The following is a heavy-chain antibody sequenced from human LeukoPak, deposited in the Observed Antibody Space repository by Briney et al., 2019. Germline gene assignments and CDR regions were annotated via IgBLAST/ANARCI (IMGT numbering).Heavy chain of an antibody. CDR3: ARSEARIVVVPAAPDY. V-gene: IGHV3-21*01. D-gene: IGHD2-2*01. CDR1: GFTFSSYS. J-gene: IGHJ4*02. Sequence: KPGGSLRLSCAASGFTFSSYSMNWVRQAPGKGLEWVSSISSSSSYIYYADSVKGRFTISRDNAKNSLYLQMNSLRAEDTAVYYCARSEARIVVVPAAPDYWGQGTLVTVSS. CDR2: ISSSSSYI.